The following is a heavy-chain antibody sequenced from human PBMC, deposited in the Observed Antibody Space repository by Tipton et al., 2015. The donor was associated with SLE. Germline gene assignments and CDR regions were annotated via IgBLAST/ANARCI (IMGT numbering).Heavy chain of an antibody. V-gene: IGHV4-59*01. CDR1: GGSISSYY. CDR3: ARGGTQDTFDY. Sequence: TLSLTCAVYGGSISSYYWSWIRQPPGKGLEWIGYIYYSGSTNYNPSLKSRVTISVDTSKNQFSLKPSSVTAADTAVYYCARGGTQDTFDYWGQGTLVTVSS. J-gene: IGHJ4*02. D-gene: IGHD3-16*01. CDR2: IYYSGST.